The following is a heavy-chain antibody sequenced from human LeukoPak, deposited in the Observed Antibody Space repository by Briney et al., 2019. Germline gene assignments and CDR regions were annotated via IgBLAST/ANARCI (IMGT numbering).Heavy chain of an antibody. D-gene: IGHD5-18*01. CDR3: ARVDRGYSPDY. V-gene: IGHV4-59*01. J-gene: IGHJ4*02. Sequence: SETLSLTCTVSGGSLGSYYWSWIRQPPGKGLEWIGYIYYSGSTNYNPSLKSRVTMSVDTSKNQFSLRLSSVTAADTAVYYCARVDRGYSPDYWGQGTLVTVSS. CDR2: IYYSGST. CDR1: GGSLGSYY.